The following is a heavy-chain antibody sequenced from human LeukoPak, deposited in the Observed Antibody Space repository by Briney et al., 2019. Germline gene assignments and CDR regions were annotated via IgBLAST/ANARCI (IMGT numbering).Heavy chain of an antibody. CDR2: IYYSGST. CDR1: GGSTSSSSYY. Sequence: SETLSLTCTVSGGSTSSSSYYWGWIRQPPGKGLEWIGSIYYSGSTYYNPSLKSRVTISVDTSKNQFSLKLSSVTAADTAVYYCARARNLLWRDYWGQGTLVTVSS. D-gene: IGHD3-10*01. J-gene: IGHJ4*02. V-gene: IGHV4-39*07. CDR3: ARARNLLWRDY.